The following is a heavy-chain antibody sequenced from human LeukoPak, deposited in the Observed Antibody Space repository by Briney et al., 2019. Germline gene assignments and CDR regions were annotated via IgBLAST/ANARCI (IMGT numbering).Heavy chain of an antibody. CDR1: GGTFSSYA. CDR3: ARDLSSEHYYYYMDV. Sequence: ASVKVSCKASGGTFSSYAISWVRQAPGQGLEWMGIINPSGGSTSYAQKFQGRVTMTRDMSTSTVYMELSSLRSEDTAVYYCARDLSSEHYYYYMDVWGKGTTVTVSS. V-gene: IGHV1-46*01. J-gene: IGHJ6*03. D-gene: IGHD3-22*01. CDR2: INPSGGST.